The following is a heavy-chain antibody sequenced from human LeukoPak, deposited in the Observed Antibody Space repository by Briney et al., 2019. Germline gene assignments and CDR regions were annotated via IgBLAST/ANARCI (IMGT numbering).Heavy chain of an antibody. V-gene: IGHV4-34*01. Sequence: SETLSLTCAVYGGSFSGYYWSWIRQPPGKGLEWIGEINHSGSTNYNPSLKSRVTISVDTSKNQFSLKLSSVTAADTALYYCARGDWRVVPPATSMDNWLDPWGQGTLVTVSS. CDR1: GGSFSGYY. D-gene: IGHD2-2*01. CDR2: INHSGST. CDR3: ARGDWRVVPPATSMDNWLDP. J-gene: IGHJ5*02.